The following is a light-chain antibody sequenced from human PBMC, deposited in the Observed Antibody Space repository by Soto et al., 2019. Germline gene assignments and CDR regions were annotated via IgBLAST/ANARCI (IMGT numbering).Light chain of an antibody. V-gene: IGLV2-14*01. J-gene: IGLJ1*01. Sequence: QSALTQPASVSGSPGQSITISCSGTGSDVGGYNYVSWYQLHPDKAPKVSISEVSNRPSGVSSRFSGSKSGNTAALTISGLQTEDESYYYCASYRPGTPYVFGLGTKLTVL. CDR3: ASYRPGTPYV. CDR2: EVS. CDR1: GSDVGGYNY.